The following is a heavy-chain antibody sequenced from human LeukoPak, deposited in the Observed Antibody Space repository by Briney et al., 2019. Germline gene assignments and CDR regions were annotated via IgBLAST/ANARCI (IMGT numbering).Heavy chain of an antibody. J-gene: IGHJ5*02. CDR3: ARDLRSPYCSGGSCYSP. CDR1: GYTFTSYA. V-gene: IGHV1-3*01. CDR2: INAGNGNT. Sequence: ASVKVSCKASGYTFTSYAMHWVRQAPGQRLEWMGWINAGNGNTKYSQKFQGRVTITRDTSASTAYMELSSLRSEDTAVYYCARDLRSPYCSGGSCYSPWGQGTLVTVSS. D-gene: IGHD2-15*01.